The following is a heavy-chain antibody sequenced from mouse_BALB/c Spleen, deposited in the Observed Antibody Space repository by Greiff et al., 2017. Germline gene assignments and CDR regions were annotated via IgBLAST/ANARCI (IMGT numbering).Heavy chain of an antibody. J-gene: IGHJ3*01. Sequence: VKLQESGPGLVAPSQSLSITCTVSGFSLTSYGVHWVRQPPGKGLEWLGVIWAGGSTNYNSALMSRLSISKDNSKSQVFLKMNSLQTDDTAMYYCARDGGYDVAWFAYWGQGTLVTVSA. D-gene: IGHD2-2*01. V-gene: IGHV2-9*02. CDR1: GFSLTSYG. CDR3: ARDGGYDVAWFAY. CDR2: IWAGGST.